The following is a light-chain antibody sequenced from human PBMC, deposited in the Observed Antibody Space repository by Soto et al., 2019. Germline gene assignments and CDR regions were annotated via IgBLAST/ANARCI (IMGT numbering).Light chain of an antibody. J-gene: IGKJ4*01. CDR3: QQRSNWPPLT. Sequence: EIVLTQSPATLSLSPGERATLSCPASQSVSRYLAWYQQKPGQAPRLLIYDASNRATGIPARFSGNGSGTDFTLTISSLEPEDFGVYYCQQRSNWPPLTFGGGTKVDIK. CDR1: QSVSRY. CDR2: DAS. V-gene: IGKV3-11*01.